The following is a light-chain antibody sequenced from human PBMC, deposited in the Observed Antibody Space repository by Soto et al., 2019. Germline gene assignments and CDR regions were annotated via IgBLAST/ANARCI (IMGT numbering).Light chain of an antibody. V-gene: IGKV2-30*01. CDR3: MQGTHWPPYT. Sequence: DVVMTQSPLSLPVTLGQPASISCRSSQSLVYSDGNTYLTWFQQRPGQSPRRLIYKVSNRDSGVPERFRGSGSGTDFTLRISRVEAEDVGVYYCMQGTHWPPYTFGQGTKLEIK. J-gene: IGKJ2*01. CDR2: KVS. CDR1: QSLVYSDGNTY.